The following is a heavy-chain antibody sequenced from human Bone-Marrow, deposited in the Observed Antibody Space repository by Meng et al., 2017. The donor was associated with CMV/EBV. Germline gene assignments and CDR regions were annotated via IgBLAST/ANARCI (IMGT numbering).Heavy chain of an antibody. Sequence: SGYPFTRYGISWVRQAPGQGLEWMGWISAYNGNTNYAQKLQGRVTMTTDTSTSTAYMELRSLRSDDTAVYYCARTLNYYDSSDYYLYWGQGTLVTVSS. V-gene: IGHV1-18*01. D-gene: IGHD3-22*01. CDR1: GYPFTRYG. J-gene: IGHJ4*02. CDR3: ARTLNYYDSSDYYLY. CDR2: ISAYNGNT.